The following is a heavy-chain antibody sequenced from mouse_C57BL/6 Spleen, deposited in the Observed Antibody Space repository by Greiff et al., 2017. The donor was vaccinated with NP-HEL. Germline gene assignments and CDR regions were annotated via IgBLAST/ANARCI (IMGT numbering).Heavy chain of an antibody. CDR3: ARSYYSNYGGLFAY. CDR1: GYTFTSYW. J-gene: IGHJ3*01. D-gene: IGHD2-5*01. Sequence: VQLQQPGAELVRPGTSVKLSCKASGYTFTSYWMHWVKQRPGQGLEWIGVIDPSDSYTNYNQKFKGKATLTVDTSSSTAYMQLSSLTSEDSAVYYCARSYYSNYGGLFAYWGQGTLVTVSA. CDR2: IDPSDSYT. V-gene: IGHV1-59*01.